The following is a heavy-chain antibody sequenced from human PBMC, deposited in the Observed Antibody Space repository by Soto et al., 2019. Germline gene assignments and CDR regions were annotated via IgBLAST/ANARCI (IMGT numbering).Heavy chain of an antibody. Sequence: GGSLRLSCAASGFTFRSYWVNWVRQAPGKGLEWVANINQDGSEKYSVGSVKGRFTISRDNAKNSLYLQMNNLRDEDTAVYYCAKGTMVRGVISLFYYGMDVWGQGTTVTVSS. D-gene: IGHD3-10*01. J-gene: IGHJ6*02. CDR1: GFTFRSYW. CDR3: AKGTMVRGVISLFYYGMDV. CDR2: INQDGSEK. V-gene: IGHV3-7*03.